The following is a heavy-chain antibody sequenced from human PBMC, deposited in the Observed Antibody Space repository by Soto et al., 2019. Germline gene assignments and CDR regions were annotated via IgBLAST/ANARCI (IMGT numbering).Heavy chain of an antibody. D-gene: IGHD6-13*01. CDR3: AHRLAATGLFDY. CDR1: GFSLRNRGVG. CDR2: IYWDDDK. J-gene: IGHJ4*02. V-gene: IGHV2-5*02. Sequence: LVNATRRLRLSCTFVGFSLRNRGVGVGWIRQPPGKALEWLALIYWDDDKRYSPSLKSRLTITKDTSKNQVVLTMTNMDPVDTATYYCAHRLAATGLFDYWGQGTMVTVS.